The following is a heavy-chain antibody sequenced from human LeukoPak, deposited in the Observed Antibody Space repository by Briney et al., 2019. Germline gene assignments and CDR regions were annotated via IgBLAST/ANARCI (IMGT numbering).Heavy chain of an antibody. J-gene: IGHJ4*02. Sequence: NPSETLSLTCSVSGGSISTYYWSWIRQPPGKGLEWIGHFYYSGSTNYNPSLKSRVTISVDTSNNQFSLKVNSVTAADTAVYYCARATYYGDIDYWGQGTLVTVSS. CDR1: GGSISTYY. CDR2: FYYSGST. CDR3: ARATYYGDIDY. V-gene: IGHV4-59*01. D-gene: IGHD4-17*01.